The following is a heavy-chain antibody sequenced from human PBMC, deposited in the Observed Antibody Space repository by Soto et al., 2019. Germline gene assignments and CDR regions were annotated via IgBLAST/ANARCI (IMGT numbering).Heavy chain of an antibody. J-gene: IGHJ5*02. Sequence: QVQLEESGPGLLKPSETLSLTCNVSGTSISGYYWSWIHQSAGKGLEWIGRIYATGTTNYSPPLKSRITMSVDTSKRQLSLKLTSVTAADTGIYYCVRDGSKNLRDWFDPWGRGISVTVSS. D-gene: IGHD2-2*03. CDR3: VRDGSKNLRDWFDP. V-gene: IGHV4-4*07. CDR2: IYATGTT. CDR1: GTSISGYY.